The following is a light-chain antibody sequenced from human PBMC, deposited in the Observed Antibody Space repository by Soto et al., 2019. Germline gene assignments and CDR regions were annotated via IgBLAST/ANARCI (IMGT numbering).Light chain of an antibody. CDR1: QSISSY. CDR3: QQSYSTLIT. CDR2: AAS. Sequence: DIQMTQSPSSLSASVGERVTITFRASQSISSYLNWYQQKPGKAPKLLIYAASSLQSGVPSRFSGSGSGTDFTLTISSLQPEDFATYYCQQSYSTLITFGQGTRLENK. J-gene: IGKJ5*01. V-gene: IGKV1-39*01.